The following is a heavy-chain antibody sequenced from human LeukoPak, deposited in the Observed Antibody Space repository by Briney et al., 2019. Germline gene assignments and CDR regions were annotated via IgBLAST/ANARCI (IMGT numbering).Heavy chain of an antibody. CDR1: GFTFSSYW. J-gene: IGHJ4*02. D-gene: IGHD3-3*01. V-gene: IGHV3-7*01. CDR2: IKQDGSQK. Sequence: GGSLRLSCAASGFTFSSYWMSWVRQAPGKGLEWVANIKQDGSQKYYVDSVQGRFSISRDNAKNSLYLQMNSLRAEDTAVYYCARGVPYASWSGPHYSDYWGQGTLVTVSS. CDR3: ARGVPYASWSGPHYSDY.